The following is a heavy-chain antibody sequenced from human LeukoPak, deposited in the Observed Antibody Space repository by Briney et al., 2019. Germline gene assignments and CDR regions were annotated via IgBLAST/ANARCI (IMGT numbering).Heavy chain of an antibody. Sequence: SETLSLTCTVSGGSISSSSYYWGWIRQPPGKGLEWIGSIYYSGSTYYNPSLKSRVTISVDTSKNQFSLKLSSVTAADTAVYYCARVAVAGKGFDYWGQGTLVTVSS. J-gene: IGHJ4*02. CDR1: GGSISSSSYY. V-gene: IGHV4-39*07. CDR2: IYYSGST. D-gene: IGHD6-19*01. CDR3: ARVAVAGKGFDY.